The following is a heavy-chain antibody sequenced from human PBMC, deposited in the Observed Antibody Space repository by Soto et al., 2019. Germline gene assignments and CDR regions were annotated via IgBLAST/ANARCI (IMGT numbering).Heavy chain of an antibody. CDR1: GFTFSSYG. Sequence: QVQLVESGGGVVQPGRSLRLSCAASGFTFSSYGMHWVRQAPGKGLEWVAVISYDGSNKYYADSVKGRFTISRDNSKHTLYLQMNSLRAEDTAVYYCAKDQVELRFGPPNAYGMDVWGQGTTVTVSS. CDR2: ISYDGSNK. J-gene: IGHJ6*02. CDR3: AKDQVELRFGPPNAYGMDV. V-gene: IGHV3-30*18. D-gene: IGHD3-10*01.